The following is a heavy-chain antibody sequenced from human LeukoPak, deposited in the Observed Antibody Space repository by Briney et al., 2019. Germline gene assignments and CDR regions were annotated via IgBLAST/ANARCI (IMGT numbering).Heavy chain of an antibody. CDR2: IIPILGIA. CDR3: AKCRKVLRYFDWLCAFDY. J-gene: IGHJ4*02. CDR1: GGTFSSYA. D-gene: IGHD3-9*01. Sequence: GASVKASCKASGGTFSSYAISWVRQAPGQGLEWMGRIIPILGIANYAQKFQGRVTITADKSTSTAYMELSSLRSEDTAVYYCAKCRKVLRYFDWLCAFDYWGQGTLVTVSS. V-gene: IGHV1-69*04.